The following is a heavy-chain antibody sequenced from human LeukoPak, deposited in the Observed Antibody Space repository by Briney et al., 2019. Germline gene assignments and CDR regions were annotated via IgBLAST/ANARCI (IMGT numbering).Heavy chain of an antibody. CDR2: ISGSGSST. Sequence: GGSLRLSCVASGLTFSRYAMSWVRQAPGKGLEWVSTISGSGSSTYYADSVKGRFTISRDSSKNTLYLQMNSLRAEDTAVYYCAKDDHGGSGWRDYFDHWGQGTLVTVSS. D-gene: IGHD6-19*01. CDR1: GLTFSRYA. J-gene: IGHJ4*02. V-gene: IGHV3-23*01. CDR3: AKDDHGGSGWRDYFDH.